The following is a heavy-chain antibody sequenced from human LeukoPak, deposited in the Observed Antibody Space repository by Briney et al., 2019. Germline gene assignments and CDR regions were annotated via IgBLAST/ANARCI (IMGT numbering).Heavy chain of an antibody. CDR2: ISAYNGNT. J-gene: IGHJ4*02. D-gene: IGHD6-6*01. Sequence: ASAKVSRKASGYTFTSYGISWVRQAPGQGLEWMGWISAYNGNTNYAQKLQGRVTMTTDTSTSTAYMELRSLRSDDTAVYYCARYSSSPSGYYFDYWGQGTLVTVSS. V-gene: IGHV1-18*01. CDR3: ARYSSSPSGYYFDY. CDR1: GYTFTSYG.